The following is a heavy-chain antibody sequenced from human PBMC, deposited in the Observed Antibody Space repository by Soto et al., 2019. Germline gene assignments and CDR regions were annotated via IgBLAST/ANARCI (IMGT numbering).Heavy chain of an antibody. CDR3: AREASGSYQIGYYYHGMDV. CDR1: GGSSSSGDYY. D-gene: IGHD1-26*01. V-gene: IGHV4-30-4*01. CDR2: IYYSGST. J-gene: IGHJ6*02. Sequence: SETLSLTCTVSGGSSSSGDYYWSWIRQPPGKGLEWIGYIYYSGSTYYNPSLKSRVTISVDTSKNQFSLKLSSVTAADTAVYYCAREASGSYQIGYYYHGMDVWGQGTTVT.